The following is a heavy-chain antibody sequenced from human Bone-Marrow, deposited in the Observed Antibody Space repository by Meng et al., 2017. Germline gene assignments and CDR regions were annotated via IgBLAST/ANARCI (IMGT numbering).Heavy chain of an antibody. CDR3: VTYYYDSSGWRWNAFDI. D-gene: IGHD3-22*01. J-gene: IGHJ3*02. CDR1: GFTFRSYW. CDR2: IKQDGSEK. V-gene: IGHV3-7*01. Sequence: GESLKISCAASGFTFRSYWMSWVRQAPGKGLEGVANIKQDGSEKNYVDSVKGRFTISRDNAKNSLYLQMNSLRAEDTAVYYCVTYYYDSSGWRWNAFDIWGQGTMVTVSS.